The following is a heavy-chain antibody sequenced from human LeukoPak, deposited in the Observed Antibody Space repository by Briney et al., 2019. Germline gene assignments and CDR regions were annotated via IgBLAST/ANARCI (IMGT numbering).Heavy chain of an antibody. CDR2: INHSGST. J-gene: IGHJ6*04. CDR1: GGSFSGYY. D-gene: IGHD3-10*01. CDR3: ARVSGSYSYNYYYYGMDV. V-gene: IGHV4-34*01. Sequence: SETLSLTCAVYGGSFSGYYWSWIRPPPGKGLGWIGEINHSGSTNYNPSLKSRVTISVDTSKNQFSLKLSSVTAADTAVYYCARVSGSYSYNYYYYGMDVWGKGTTVTVSS.